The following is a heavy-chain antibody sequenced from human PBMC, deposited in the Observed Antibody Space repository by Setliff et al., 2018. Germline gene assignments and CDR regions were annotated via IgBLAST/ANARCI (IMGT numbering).Heavy chain of an antibody. V-gene: IGHV3-48*03. CDR3: ARDLIRGAPNWFDP. CDR1: GFTFSNYE. CDR2: INSGGSLI. Sequence: GESLKISCAASGFTFSNYEMNWVRQAPGKGLEWVSYINSGGSLIYYADSVKGRFTISRDNAKSSLYLQMNSLRAEDTAVYYCARDLIRGAPNWFDPWGQGTLVTVS. J-gene: IGHJ5*02. D-gene: IGHD3-10*01.